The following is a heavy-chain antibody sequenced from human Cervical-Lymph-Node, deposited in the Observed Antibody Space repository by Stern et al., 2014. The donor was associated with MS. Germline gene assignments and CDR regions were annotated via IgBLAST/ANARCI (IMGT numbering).Heavy chain of an antibody. V-gene: IGHV3-9*01. J-gene: IGHJ4*02. Sequence: EVHLVESGGGLVQPDRSLRLSCAASGFAFDDYAMHWVRQAPGKGLEWVSRISWDSVDIGYADSVKGRFTISRDNAKNALYLEMNSLRVEDTAFYYCAKDRQIGVSGPNLFDYWGQGTLVTVSS. D-gene: IGHD3-3*01. CDR1: GFAFDDYA. CDR3: AKDRQIGVSGPNLFDY. CDR2: ISWDSVDI.